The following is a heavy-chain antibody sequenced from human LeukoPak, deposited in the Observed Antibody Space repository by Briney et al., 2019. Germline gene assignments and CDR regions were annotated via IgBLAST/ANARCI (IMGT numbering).Heavy chain of an antibody. CDR2: ISWNSGSI. J-gene: IGHJ6*03. CDR1: GFNLDDYA. CDR3: ARAQLELRPYYYYMDV. V-gene: IGHV3-9*01. Sequence: GGSLRLSCAASGFNLDDYAMHWVRQAPGKGLEWVSGISWNSGSIDYADSVKGRFTISRDNANNSLYLQMNSLRAEDTAVYYCARAQLELRPYYYYMDVWGKGTTVTVSS. D-gene: IGHD1-7*01.